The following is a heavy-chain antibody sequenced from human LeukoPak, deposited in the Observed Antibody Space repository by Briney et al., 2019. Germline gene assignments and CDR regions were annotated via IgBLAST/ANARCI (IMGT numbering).Heavy chain of an antibody. CDR1: GGSISSSSYY. CDR3: ARVGVLWFGGERFDP. D-gene: IGHD3-10*01. V-gene: IGHV4-39*07. CDR2: IYYSGST. Sequence: SETLSLTCTVSGGSISSSSYYWGWIRQPPGKGLEWIGSIYYSGSTYYDPSLKSRVTISVDTSKNQFSLKLSSVTAADTAVYYCARVGVLWFGGERFDPWGQGTLVTVSS. J-gene: IGHJ5*02.